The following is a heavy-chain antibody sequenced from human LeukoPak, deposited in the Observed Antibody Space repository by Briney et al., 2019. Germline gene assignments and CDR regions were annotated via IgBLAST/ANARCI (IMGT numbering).Heavy chain of an antibody. D-gene: IGHD3-10*01. J-gene: IGHJ4*02. CDR1: GYTLTELS. Sequence: ASVKASCKVSGYTLTELSMHWVRQAPGKGLEWMGGFDPEDGETIYAQKFQGRVTMTEDTSTDTAYMELSSLRSEDTAVCYCATSTYGSGIYYFDYWGQGTLVTVSS. CDR2: FDPEDGET. V-gene: IGHV1-24*01. CDR3: ATSTYGSGIYYFDY.